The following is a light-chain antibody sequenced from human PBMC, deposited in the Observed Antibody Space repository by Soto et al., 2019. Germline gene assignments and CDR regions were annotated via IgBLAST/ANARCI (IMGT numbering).Light chain of an antibody. J-gene: IGLJ1*01. Sequence: QSVLTQPASVSGSAGQSITISCTGSSSDVGGYNYVSWYQQHPGKAPKLMIYEVTNRPSGVSNRFSGSKSGNTASLTISGLQAEDEADYYCSSYTSSSTLLYVFGTGTKLTV. CDR2: EVT. CDR3: SSYTSSSTLLYV. V-gene: IGLV2-14*01. CDR1: SSDVGGYNY.